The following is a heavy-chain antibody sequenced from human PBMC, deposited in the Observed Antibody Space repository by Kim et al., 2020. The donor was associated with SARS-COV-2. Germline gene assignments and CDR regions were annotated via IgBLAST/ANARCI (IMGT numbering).Heavy chain of an antibody. CDR3: ARDTVTYYYYGMDV. Sequence: SQKFQGRVTITRDTSASTAYMELSSLRSEDTAVYYCARDTVTYYYYGMDVWGQGTTVTVSS. D-gene: IGHD4-17*01. V-gene: IGHV1-3*01. J-gene: IGHJ6*02.